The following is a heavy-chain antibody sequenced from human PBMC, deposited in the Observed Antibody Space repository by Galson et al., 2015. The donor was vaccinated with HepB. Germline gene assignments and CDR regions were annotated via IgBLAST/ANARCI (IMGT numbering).Heavy chain of an antibody. D-gene: IGHD4-11*01. J-gene: IGHJ2*01. CDR2: IYYSGST. V-gene: IGHV4-39*01. Sequence: SETLSLTCTVSGGSISSSSYYWGWIRQPPGKGLEWIGSIYYSGSTYYNPSLKSRVTISVDTSKNQFSLKLSSVTAADTAVYYCAGSPPRADYSNYGLYWYFDLWGRGTLVTVSS. CDR3: AGSPPRADYSNYGLYWYFDL. CDR1: GGSISSSSYY.